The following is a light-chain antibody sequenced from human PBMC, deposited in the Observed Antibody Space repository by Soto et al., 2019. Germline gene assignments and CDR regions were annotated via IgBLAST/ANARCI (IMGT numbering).Light chain of an antibody. CDR3: QQYGSSLFT. CDR1: QSVTSSY. V-gene: IGKV3-20*01. CDR2: GAS. J-gene: IGKJ2*01. Sequence: ETVLTQSPGTLSLSPGETGTLSCRASQSVTSSYLAWYQQKPDQAPRLLIYGASNRATGIPDRFSGSGSGTDFTLTISRLEPEDVAVYYCQQYGSSLFTFGQGTKLEIK.